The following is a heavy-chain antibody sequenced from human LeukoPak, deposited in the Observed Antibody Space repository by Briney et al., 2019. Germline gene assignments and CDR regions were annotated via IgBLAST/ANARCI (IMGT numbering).Heavy chain of an antibody. J-gene: IGHJ4*02. CDR2: IKQDGSET. D-gene: IGHD3-3*01. CDR3: AKETVFGVVILTYYFDY. Sequence: GGSLRLSCAASGFTFGSFWMSWVRQAPGKGLEWVANIKQDGSETYYVDSVKGRFTISRDNAKNSLFLQMNFLRVEDTAVYYCAKETVFGVVILTYYFDYWGQGILVTVSS. V-gene: IGHV3-7*01. CDR1: GFTFGSFW.